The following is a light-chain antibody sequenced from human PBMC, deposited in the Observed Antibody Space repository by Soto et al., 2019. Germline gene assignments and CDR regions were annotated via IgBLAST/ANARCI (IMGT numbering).Light chain of an antibody. CDR2: DAS. CDR3: QQRASWPRT. CDR1: QTVNTY. Sequence: EIVLTQSPATLSLSPGERATLSCRASQTVNTYLAWYQQRPGQAPRLLIYDASNRATRIPARFRGSGSGTDFTLTISSLEPEDFTLYYCQQRASWPRTFGQGTKVEIK. V-gene: IGKV3-11*01. J-gene: IGKJ1*01.